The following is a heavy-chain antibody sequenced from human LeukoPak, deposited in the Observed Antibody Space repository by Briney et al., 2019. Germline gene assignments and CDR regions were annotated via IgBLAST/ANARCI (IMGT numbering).Heavy chain of an antibody. CDR1: GGSISSYY. CDR3: ARRRLLWFGELGD. D-gene: IGHD3-10*01. V-gene: IGHV4-34*01. CDR2: INHSGST. Sequence: SETLSLTCTVSGGSISSYYWSWIRQPPGKGLEWIGEINHSGSTNYNPSLKSRVTISVDTSKNQFSLKLSSVTAADTAVYYCARRRLLWFGELGDWGQGTLVTVSS. J-gene: IGHJ4*02.